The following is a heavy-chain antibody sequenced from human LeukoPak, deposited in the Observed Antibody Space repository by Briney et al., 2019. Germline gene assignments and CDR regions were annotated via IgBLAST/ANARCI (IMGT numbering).Heavy chain of an antibody. CDR1: GFTFSSYW. J-gene: IGHJ5*02. Sequence: GGFLRLSCAASGFTFSSYWMNWVRQAPGKGLEWVANINQDGSEKYYVDSVKGRFSISRDNSKNTLYLQMNSLRAEDTAVYYCAKGRDHIVVVPAAPTAGFDPWGQGTLVTVSS. CDR3: AKGRDHIVVVPAAPTAGFDP. CDR2: INQDGSEK. D-gene: IGHD2-2*01. V-gene: IGHV3-7*01.